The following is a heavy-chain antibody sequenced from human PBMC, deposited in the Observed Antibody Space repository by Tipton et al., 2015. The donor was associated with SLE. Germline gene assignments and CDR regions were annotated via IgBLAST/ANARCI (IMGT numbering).Heavy chain of an antibody. CDR3: ASLTGGLDY. Sequence: LRLSCAVYGGSFSGYYWSWIRQPPGKGLEWIGYIYYSGSTNYNPSLKSRVTISVDTSKNQFSLKLSSVTAADTAVYYCASLTGGLDYWGQGTLVTISS. CDR2: IYYSGST. CDR1: GGSFSGYY. V-gene: IGHV4-59*08. J-gene: IGHJ4*02. D-gene: IGHD7-27*01.